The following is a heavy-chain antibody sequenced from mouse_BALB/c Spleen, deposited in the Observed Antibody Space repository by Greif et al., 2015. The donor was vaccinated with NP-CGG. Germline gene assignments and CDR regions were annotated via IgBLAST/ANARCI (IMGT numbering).Heavy chain of an antibody. CDR3: ARSGSSHYFDY. CDR1: GYSFTGYY. Sequence: EVQLQQSGPDLVKPGASVKISCKASGYSFTGYYMHWVKQSHVKSLEWIGRINPYNGATSYNQNFKDKASLTVDKSSSTAYMELHSLTSEDSAVYYCARSGSSHYFDYWGQGTTLTVSS. J-gene: IGHJ2*01. V-gene: IGHV1-31*01. D-gene: IGHD1-1*01. CDR2: INPYNGAT.